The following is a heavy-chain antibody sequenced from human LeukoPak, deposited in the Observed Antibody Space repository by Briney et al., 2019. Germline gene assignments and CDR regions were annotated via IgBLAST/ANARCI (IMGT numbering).Heavy chain of an antibody. J-gene: IGHJ3*02. D-gene: IGHD2-15*01. CDR3: ARDLGGLLYAFDI. Sequence: ASVKVSCKASGYTFTSYYMHWVRQAPGQGLEWMGIINPSGGSTSYAQKFQGRVTMTRDMSTSTVYMELSSLRSEDTAVYYCARDLGGLLYAFDIWGQGTMVTVSS. CDR1: GYTFTSYY. V-gene: IGHV1-46*01. CDR2: INPSGGST.